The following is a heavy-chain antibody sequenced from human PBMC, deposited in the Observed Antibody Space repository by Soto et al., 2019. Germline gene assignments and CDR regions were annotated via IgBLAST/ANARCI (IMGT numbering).Heavy chain of an antibody. D-gene: IGHD3-22*01. CDR1: GGSISSYY. J-gene: IGHJ4*02. CDR3: ARTGPLGGDYYSSGYYFDY. CDR2: IYYSGST. Sequence: SETLSLTCTVSGGSISSYYWSWIRQPPGKGLEWIGYIYYSGSTNYNPSLKSRVTISVDTSKNQFSLKLSSVTAADTAVYYCARTGPLGGDYYSSGYYFDYWGQGTLVTVSS. V-gene: IGHV4-59*01.